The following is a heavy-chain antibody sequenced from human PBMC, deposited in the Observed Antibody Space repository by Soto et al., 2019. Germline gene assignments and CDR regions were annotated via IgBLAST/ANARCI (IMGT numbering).Heavy chain of an antibody. V-gene: IGHV3-13*04. CDR2: IGTAGDT. CDR3: ARGIAAAGTDYYYGMDV. J-gene: IGHJ6*02. CDR1: GFTFSSYD. D-gene: IGHD6-13*01. Sequence: TGGSLRLSCAASGFTFSSYDMHWVRQATGKGLEWVSAIGTAGDTYYPGSVKGRFTISRENAKNSLYLQMNSLRAGDTAVYYCARGIAAAGTDYYYGMDVWGQGTTVTVSS.